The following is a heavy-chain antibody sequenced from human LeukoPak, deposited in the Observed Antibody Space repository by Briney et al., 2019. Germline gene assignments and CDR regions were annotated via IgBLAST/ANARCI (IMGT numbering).Heavy chain of an antibody. V-gene: IGHV3-11*04. CDR1: GFTVSNNY. D-gene: IGHD3-10*01. CDR2: ISSSGSTI. CDR3: ARALYYYGSGSDY. Sequence: GGSLRLSCAASGFTVSNNYMNWVRQAPGKGLEWVSYISSSGSTIYYADSVKGRFTISRDNAKNSLYLQMNSLRAEDTAVYYCARALYYYGSGSDYWGQGTLVTVSS. J-gene: IGHJ4*02.